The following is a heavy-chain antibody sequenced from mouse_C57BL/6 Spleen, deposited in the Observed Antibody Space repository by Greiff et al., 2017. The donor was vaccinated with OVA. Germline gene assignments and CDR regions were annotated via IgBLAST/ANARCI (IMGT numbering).Heavy chain of an antibody. D-gene: IGHD1-1*01. CDR2: VYPGSGST. V-gene: IGHV1-55*01. J-gene: IGHJ4*01. Sequence: VQLQQPGAELVKPGASVKMSCKASGYTFTSYWITWVKQRPGQGLEWIGDVYPGSGSTNYNEKFKSKATLTVDTSSSTAYMQLSSLTSEAAAVYYCARRDYGSRPYAMDYWGQGTSVTVSS. CDR1: GYTFTSYW. CDR3: ARRDYGSRPYAMDY.